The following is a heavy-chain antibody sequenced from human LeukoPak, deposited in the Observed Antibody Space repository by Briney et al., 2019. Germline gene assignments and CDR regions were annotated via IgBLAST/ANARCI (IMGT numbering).Heavy chain of an antibody. Sequence: GASVKVSCKASGGTFSSYAISWVRQAPGQGLEWMGGIIPIFGTANYAQKFQGRVTITADKSTSTAYMELSSLRSEDTAVYYCARGTETGTTYVYYMDVWGKGTTVTVSS. J-gene: IGHJ6*03. D-gene: IGHD1-7*01. V-gene: IGHV1-69*06. CDR3: ARGTETGTTYVYYMDV. CDR2: IIPIFGTA. CDR1: GGTFSSYA.